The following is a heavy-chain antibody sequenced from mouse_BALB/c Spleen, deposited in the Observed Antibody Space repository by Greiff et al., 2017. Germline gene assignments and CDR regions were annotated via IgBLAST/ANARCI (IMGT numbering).Heavy chain of an antibody. J-gene: IGHJ3*01. Sequence: QVQLQQSGAELVKPGASVKLSCKASGYTFTSYYMYWVKQRPGQGLEWIGEINPSNGGTNFNEKFKSKATLTVDKSSSTAYMQLSSLTSEDSAVYACTRRRDYYPWFAYWGQGTLVTVSA. CDR3: TRRRDYYPWFAY. CDR1: GYTFTSYY. D-gene: IGHD1-1*01. CDR2: INPSNGGT. V-gene: IGHV1S81*02.